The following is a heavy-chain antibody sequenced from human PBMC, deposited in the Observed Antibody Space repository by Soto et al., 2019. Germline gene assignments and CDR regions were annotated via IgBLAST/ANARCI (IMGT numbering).Heavy chain of an antibody. V-gene: IGHV3-9*01. CDR2: ISWDSGTM. J-gene: IGHJ4*02. D-gene: IGHD3-22*01. CDR1: GFSFDDFA. CDR3: AKQNSLGSAPDNTGYYFDS. Sequence: SLRLSCVGSGFSFDDFAVHWVRQAPGKGLEWVSGISWDSGTMVYVDSVKGRFTISRDNAKNSLYLQMNSLRPEDTAMYYCAKQNSLGSAPDNTGYYFDSWGQGTLVTVSS.